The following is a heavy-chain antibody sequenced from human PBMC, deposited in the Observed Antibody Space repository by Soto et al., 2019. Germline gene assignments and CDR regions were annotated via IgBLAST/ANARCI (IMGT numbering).Heavy chain of an antibody. D-gene: IGHD6-19*01. Sequence: GGSLILSCVASGFTFSSYSMTWVRQAPGKGLEWVSSMGGSGRSTYYTDSVKGRFTISRDNSKNKLYLQMNSLRAEDTAVYYCASRTSGWYFDYWGQGTLVTVSS. CDR2: MGGSGRST. CDR1: GFTFSSYS. V-gene: IGHV3-23*01. J-gene: IGHJ4*02. CDR3: ASRTSGWYFDY.